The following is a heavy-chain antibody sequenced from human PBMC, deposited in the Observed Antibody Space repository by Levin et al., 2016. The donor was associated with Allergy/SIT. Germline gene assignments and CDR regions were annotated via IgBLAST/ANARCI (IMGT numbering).Heavy chain of an antibody. CDR3: AIRGDCSGWYRECLDY. CDR2: IYYSGST. V-gene: IGHV4-39*01. Sequence: WIRQPPGKGLEWIGSIYYSGSTYYNPSLKSRVTISVDTSKNQFSLKLSSVTAADTAVYYCAIRGDCSGWYRECLDYWGQGTLVTVSS. D-gene: IGHD6-19*01. J-gene: IGHJ4*02.